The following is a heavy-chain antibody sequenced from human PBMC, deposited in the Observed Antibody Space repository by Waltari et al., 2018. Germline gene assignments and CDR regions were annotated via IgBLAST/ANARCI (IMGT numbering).Heavy chain of an antibody. J-gene: IGHJ6*03. Sequence: QVQLVESGGGVVQPGGSLRLSWEESGFTFSSYGMHWVRPAPGKGLEGVAFIRYDGSNAYYADSVKGRFTISRDNSKNTLSLQMNSLRAEDTAVYYCAKDGSFVVVPEAMFDYYMDVWGKGTTVSVSS. D-gene: IGHD2-2*01. CDR2: IRYDGSNA. CDR3: AKDGSFVVVPEAMFDYYMDV. V-gene: IGHV3-30*02. CDR1: GFTFSSYG.